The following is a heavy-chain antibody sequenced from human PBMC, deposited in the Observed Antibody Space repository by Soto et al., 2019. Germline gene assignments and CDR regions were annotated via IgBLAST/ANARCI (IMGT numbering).Heavy chain of an antibody. CDR1: GGSISSGDSY. J-gene: IGHJ5*02. D-gene: IGHD6-6*01. Sequence: QVQLQESGPGLVKPSQTLSLTCTVSGGSISSGDSYWSWIRQPPGKGLEWIGYIYHSGNTYYNPSLKSRVTISVDTSKNQFSLKLSSVTAADTAVYYCARERPDGARLDPWGQGTLVTVSS. CDR3: ARERPDGARLDP. CDR2: IYHSGNT. V-gene: IGHV4-30-4*01.